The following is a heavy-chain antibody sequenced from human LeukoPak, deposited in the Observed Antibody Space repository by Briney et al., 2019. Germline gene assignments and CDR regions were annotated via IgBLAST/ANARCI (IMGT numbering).Heavy chain of an antibody. Sequence: SETLSLTCTVSGGSISSYYWSWIRQPPGKGLEWIGYIYYSGSTNYNPSLKSRVIISVDTSKNQFSLKLSSVTAADTAVYYCARTYYYDSSGYSGFDYWGQGTLVTVSS. CDR1: GGSISSYY. CDR2: IYYSGST. V-gene: IGHV4-59*01. D-gene: IGHD3-22*01. J-gene: IGHJ4*02. CDR3: ARTYYYDSSGYSGFDY.